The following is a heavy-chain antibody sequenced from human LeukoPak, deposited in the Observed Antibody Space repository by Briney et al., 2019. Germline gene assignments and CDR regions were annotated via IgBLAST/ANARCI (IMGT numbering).Heavy chain of an antibody. V-gene: IGHV4-59*01. J-gene: IGHJ4*02. CDR1: GSSISSYY. D-gene: IGHD5-24*01. CDR3: ARVGEDGYNTFDY. Sequence: SETLSLTCTVSGSSISSYYWSWIRQPPGKGLEWIGYIYYSGSTNYNPSLKSRVTISVDTSKNQFSLKLSSVTAADTAVYYCARVGEDGYNTFDYWGQGTLVTVSS. CDR2: IYYSGST.